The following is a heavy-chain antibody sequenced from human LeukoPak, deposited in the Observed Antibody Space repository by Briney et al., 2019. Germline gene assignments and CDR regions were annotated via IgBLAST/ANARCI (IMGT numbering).Heavy chain of an antibody. V-gene: IGHV3-23*01. J-gene: IGHJ4*02. Sequence: PGGSLRLSCAASGFTFSSYAMSWVRQAPGKGLEWVSGISGSGDSTYYADSAKGRFTISRDNSKNTLYVQMNSLRAEDTAVYYCAKYDGYSCFDYWGQGTLVTVSS. CDR2: ISGSGDST. CDR3: AKYDGYSCFDY. CDR1: GFTFSSYA. D-gene: IGHD5-24*01.